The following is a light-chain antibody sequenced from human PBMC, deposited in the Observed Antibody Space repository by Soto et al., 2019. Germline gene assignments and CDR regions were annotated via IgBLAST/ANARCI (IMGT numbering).Light chain of an antibody. CDR1: QSISSY. V-gene: IGKV1-39*01. CDR2: AAS. Sequence: DIQMTQSPSSLSASVGDRVTITCRVSQSISSYLNWYQQKPGKAPKLLIYAASSLQSGVPSRFSGSGSGTDFTLTISSLHPEDFATYYCQQSYSTPVFGQGTKLEIK. J-gene: IGKJ2*01. CDR3: QQSYSTPV.